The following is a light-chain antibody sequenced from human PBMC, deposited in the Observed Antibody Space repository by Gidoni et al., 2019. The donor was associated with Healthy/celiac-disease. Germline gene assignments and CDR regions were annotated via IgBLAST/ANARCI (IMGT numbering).Light chain of an antibody. V-gene: IGLV1-51*01. CDR3: GTWDSSLSAVV. Sequence: QSVLTQPPSVSAAPGQKVTISCSGSSSNLGNNYVSWYQQPPGPAPKLHIYDNNKRPSGIPDRFSGSKSGTSATLGITGLQTGDEADYYCGTWDSSLSAVVFGGGTKLTVL. CDR1: SSNLGNNY. J-gene: IGLJ2*01. CDR2: DNN.